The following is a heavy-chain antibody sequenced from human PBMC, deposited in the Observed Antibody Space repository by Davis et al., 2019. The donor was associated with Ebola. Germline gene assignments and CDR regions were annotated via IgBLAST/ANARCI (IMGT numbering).Heavy chain of an antibody. CDR1: GNSFTSHW. Sequence: KVSCKDSGNSFTSHWIGWVRQMPGKGLDWMGIIYTGDSDTRYSPSFRGQVTISADKSIKTAFLQWSSLKASDTAIYYCASLRRTITGMDDAFDLWGQGTMVTVSS. CDR2: IYTGDSDT. V-gene: IGHV5-51*01. J-gene: IGHJ3*01. CDR3: ASLRRTITGMDDAFDL. D-gene: IGHD2-8*02.